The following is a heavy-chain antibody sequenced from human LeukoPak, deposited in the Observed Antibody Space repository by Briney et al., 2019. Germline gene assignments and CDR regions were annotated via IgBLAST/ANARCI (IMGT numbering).Heavy chain of an antibody. CDR1: GGSISSGSYY. CDR3: ARMLGIAAAGGAFDI. CDR2: IYYSGST. Sequence: PSETLSLTCTVSGGSISSGSYYWGWIRQPPGKGLEWIGSIYYSGSTYYNPSLKSRVTISADTSKNQFSLKLSPVTAADTAVYYCARMLGIAAAGGAFDIWGQGTMVTVSS. J-gene: IGHJ3*02. D-gene: IGHD6-13*01. V-gene: IGHV4-39*01.